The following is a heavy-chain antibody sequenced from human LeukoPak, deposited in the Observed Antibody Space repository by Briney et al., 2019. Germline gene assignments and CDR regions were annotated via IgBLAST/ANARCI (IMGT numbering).Heavy chain of an antibody. D-gene: IGHD6-13*01. CDR3: ARDGTAPGLYFDL. V-gene: IGHV3-7*01. CDR2: IRQDGNEK. CDR1: GFTFSSYW. J-gene: IGHJ4*01. Sequence: PVGSLRLSCALSGFTFSSYWMNWVRQAPGKGLEWVASIRQDGNEKSYVDSVKGRFTISRDNTKDSLYLQIDSLRAEDTAMYFCARDGTAPGLYFDLWGQGTLVTVPS.